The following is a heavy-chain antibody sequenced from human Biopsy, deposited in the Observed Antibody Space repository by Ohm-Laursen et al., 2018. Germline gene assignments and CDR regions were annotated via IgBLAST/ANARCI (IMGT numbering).Heavy chain of an antibody. CDR1: GESSSGYF. CDR3: ARGNGYFKLDV. CDR2: INQSGST. V-gene: IGHV4-34*01. J-gene: IGHJ6*02. Sequence: GTLSLTCAVNGESSSGYFWNWIRQPPGKGLEWIGEINQSGSTKYNPSLKRRATLSADSSNSQFSLRLTSVTAADTAIYYCARGNGYFKLDVWGQGTTVTVSS. D-gene: IGHD5-24*01.